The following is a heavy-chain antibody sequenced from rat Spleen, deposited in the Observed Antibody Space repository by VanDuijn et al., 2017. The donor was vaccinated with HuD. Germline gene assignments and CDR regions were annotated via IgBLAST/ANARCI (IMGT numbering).Heavy chain of an antibody. CDR2: ITNTGGST. D-gene: IGHD1-11*01. J-gene: IGHJ1*01. Sequence: EVQLVESGGGLVQPGRSLKLSCVASGFKFNNYWMTWIRQAPGKGLEWVASITNTGGSTYYPDSVKGRFTVSRDNAKSTLYLQMDSLRSEDTATYYCARHSEGTDHWYFDVWGPGTMVTVSS. V-gene: IGHV5-31*01. CDR1: GFKFNNYW. CDR3: ARHSEGTDHWYFDV.